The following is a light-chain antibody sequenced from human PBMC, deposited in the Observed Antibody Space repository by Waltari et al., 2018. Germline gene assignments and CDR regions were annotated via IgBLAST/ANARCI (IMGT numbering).Light chain of an antibody. J-gene: IGLJ2*01. V-gene: IGLV2-14*01. CDR2: EVK. CDR3: ASYVNSFALV. Sequence: HSALTQPASVSGSPGQSISISCAGTTSDIGAYDLVSWYQKYPGKAPKLIIYEVKHRPSYSSPRFSASKAGDTASLTISGLQAEDEAEYYCASYVNSFALVFGGGTKVSVL. CDR1: TSDIGAYDL.